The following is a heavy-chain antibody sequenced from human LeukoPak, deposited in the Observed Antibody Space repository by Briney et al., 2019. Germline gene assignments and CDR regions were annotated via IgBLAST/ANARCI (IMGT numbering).Heavy chain of an antibody. D-gene: IGHD3-10*01. V-gene: IGHV4-39*01. Sequence: NPSETLSLTCTVSGPSISSSSYYWGSVRQPPGEGREWIGSIYYSGSTYYNPSLKSRVTISVDTSKNQFSLKLSSVTAADTAVYYCARQGMVRGVLNYYYGMDVWGQGTTVTVSS. CDR2: IYYSGST. CDR3: ARQGMVRGVLNYYYGMDV. J-gene: IGHJ6*02. CDR1: GPSISSSSYY.